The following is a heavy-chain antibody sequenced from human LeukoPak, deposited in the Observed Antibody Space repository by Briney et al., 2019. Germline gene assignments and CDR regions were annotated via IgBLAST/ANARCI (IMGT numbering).Heavy chain of an antibody. J-gene: IGHJ6*04. CDR3: AELGITMIGGV. CDR2: ISTSSSYI. V-gene: IGHV3-21*01. D-gene: IGHD3-10*02. CDR1: GFTLSTYN. Sequence: GGSLRLSCAASGFTLSTYNMKWVRQAPRKGLEWVSSISTSSSYIYYADSVKGRFTISRDNAKNSLYLQMNSLRAEDTAVYYCAELGITMIGGVWGKGTTVTISS.